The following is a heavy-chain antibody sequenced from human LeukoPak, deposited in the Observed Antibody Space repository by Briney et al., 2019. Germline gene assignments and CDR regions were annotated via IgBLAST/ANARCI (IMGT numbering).Heavy chain of an antibody. CDR1: GGSISSGDYY. J-gene: IGHJ4*02. D-gene: IGHD6-19*01. V-gene: IGHV4-30-4*08. CDR2: IYYSGST. Sequence: PSQTLSLTCTVSGGSISSGDYYWSWIRQPPGKGLEWIGYIYYSGSTYYNPSLKSRVTISVDTSKNQFSLKLSSATAADTAVYYCARVGSGWYYFDSWGQGTLVTVSS. CDR3: ARVGSGWYYFDS.